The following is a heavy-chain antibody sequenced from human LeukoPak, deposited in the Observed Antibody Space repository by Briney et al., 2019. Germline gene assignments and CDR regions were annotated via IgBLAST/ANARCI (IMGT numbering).Heavy chain of an antibody. D-gene: IGHD3-10*01. CDR2: IYSGGRT. CDR1: AFTFSNSE. V-gene: IGHV3-53*01. Sequence: GGSLRLSCVASAFTFSNSEMNWVRQAPGKGLEWVSVIYSGGRTYYGDSVKGRFTFSRDNSKNTLYLQMNSLRAEDTAVYYCARVLSGRGSLYSYYYYMDVWGKGTTVTISS. CDR3: ARVLSGRGSLYSYYYYMDV. J-gene: IGHJ6*03.